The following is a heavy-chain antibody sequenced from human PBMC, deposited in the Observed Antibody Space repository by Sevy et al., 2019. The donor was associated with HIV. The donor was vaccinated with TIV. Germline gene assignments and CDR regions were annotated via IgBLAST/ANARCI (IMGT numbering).Heavy chain of an antibody. CDR3: ARVWGNYDSSGSAFDI. V-gene: IGHV1-18*01. Sequence: ASVKVSCKASGYTFTSYGISWVRQALGQGLEWMGWISAYKGNTNYAQKLQGRVTMTTDTSTSTAYMELRSLRSDDTAVYYCARVWGNYDSSGSAFDIWGQGTMVTVSS. CDR2: ISAYKGNT. J-gene: IGHJ3*02. CDR1: GYTFTSYG. D-gene: IGHD3-22*01.